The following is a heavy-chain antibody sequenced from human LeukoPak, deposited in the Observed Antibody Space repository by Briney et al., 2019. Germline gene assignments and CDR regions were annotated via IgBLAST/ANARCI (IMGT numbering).Heavy chain of an antibody. CDR2: IKQDGSEK. CDR1: GFTFSSYW. J-gene: IGHJ4*02. V-gene: IGHV3-7*03. D-gene: IGHD2-2*01. CDR3: ARGGDCSSTSCTEFDY. Sequence: GGSPRLSCAASGFTFSSYWMSWVRQAPGKGLEWVANIKQDGSEKYYVDSVKGRFTISRDNAKNSLYLQMNSLRAEDTAVYYCARGGDCSSTSCTEFDYWGQGTLVTASS.